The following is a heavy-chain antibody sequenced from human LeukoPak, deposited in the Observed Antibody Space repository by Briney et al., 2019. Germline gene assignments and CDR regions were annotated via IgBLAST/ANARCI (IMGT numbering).Heavy chain of an antibody. J-gene: IGHJ6*02. CDR2: ISWNSGSI. CDR3: AREDIVATIYRGYYYYGMDV. D-gene: IGHD5-12*01. V-gene: IGHV3-23*01. CDR1: GFTFSSYW. Sequence: PGGSLRLSCAASGFTFSSYWMSWVRQAPGKGLEWVSGISWNSGSIGYADSVKGRFTISRDNSKNTLYLQMNSLRAEDTAVYYCAREDIVATIYRGYYYYGMDVWGQGTTVTVSS.